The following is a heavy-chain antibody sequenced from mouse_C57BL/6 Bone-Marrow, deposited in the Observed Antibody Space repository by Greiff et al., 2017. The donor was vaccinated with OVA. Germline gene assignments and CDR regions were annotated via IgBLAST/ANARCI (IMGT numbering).Heavy chain of an antibody. Sequence: EVQLQQSGPELVKPGASVKISCKASGYTFTDYYMNWVKQSHGKSLEWIGDINPNNGGTSYNQKFKGKATLTVDKSSSTAYMELRSLTSEDSAVYYCAINYYGSKYYFDYWGQGTTLTVSS. J-gene: IGHJ2*01. D-gene: IGHD1-1*01. CDR3: AINYYGSKYYFDY. V-gene: IGHV1-26*01. CDR1: GYTFTDYY. CDR2: INPNNGGT.